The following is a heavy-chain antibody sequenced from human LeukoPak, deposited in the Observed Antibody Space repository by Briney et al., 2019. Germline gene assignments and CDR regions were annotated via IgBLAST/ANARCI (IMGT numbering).Heavy chain of an antibody. CDR1: GFTFSSYA. CDR3: AKPHYYYDTRRYSAGDH. J-gene: IGHJ4*02. Sequence: GGSLRLSCAASGFTFSSYAMSWVRQAPGKGLEWLSDTSGSGGSPYYADSVKGRFTISRGNSKNTLYLQMNSLRAEDTAVYYCAKPHYYYDTRRYSAGDHWGQGTLATVSS. V-gene: IGHV3-23*01. D-gene: IGHD3-22*01. CDR2: TSGSGGSP.